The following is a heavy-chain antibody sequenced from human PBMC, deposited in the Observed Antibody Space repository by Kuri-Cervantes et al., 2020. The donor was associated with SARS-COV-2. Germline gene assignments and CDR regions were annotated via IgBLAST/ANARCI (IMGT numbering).Heavy chain of an antibody. CDR1: EYTLTELS. CDR3: ATAGSRTNVVDY. J-gene: IGHJ4*02. Sequence: ASVTVSCKVSEYTLTELSMHWVRQAPGKGLEWMGGFDPEDGETIYAQKFQGRVTMTEDKSTDTAYMELSSLRYKDTAVYYCATAGSRTNVVDYWGQGTLVTVSS. D-gene: IGHD3-10*01. V-gene: IGHV1-24*01. CDR2: FDPEDGET.